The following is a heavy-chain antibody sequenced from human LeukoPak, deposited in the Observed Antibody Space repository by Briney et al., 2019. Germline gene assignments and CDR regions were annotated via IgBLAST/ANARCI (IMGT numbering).Heavy chain of an antibody. D-gene: IGHD1-26*01. Sequence: SETLSLTCAVSGGHFSGYFWTWIRQPPGKGLEWIGEINHRGSTNYNPSLQSRVAISVDTSKNQFSLRLNSVTAADTAMYYCAKSGGYGLIDYWGQGTLVTVSS. CDR3: AKSGGYGLIDY. J-gene: IGHJ4*02. CDR1: GGHFSGYF. V-gene: IGHV4-34*01. CDR2: INHRGST.